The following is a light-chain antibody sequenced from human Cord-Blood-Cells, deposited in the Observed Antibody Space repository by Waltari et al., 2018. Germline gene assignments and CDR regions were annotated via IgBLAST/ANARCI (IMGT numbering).Light chain of an antibody. Sequence: QSALTQPPSVSGSPGQSVTIPCTGTSSDVGSYNRVSWYQPPPATAPKLLIYEVSNRPSGVPDRFSGSKSGNTASLTISGLQAEDEADYYCSSYTSSSTYVFGTGTKVTVL. CDR1: SSDVGSYNR. V-gene: IGLV2-18*02. CDR2: EVS. CDR3: SSYTSSSTYV. J-gene: IGLJ1*01.